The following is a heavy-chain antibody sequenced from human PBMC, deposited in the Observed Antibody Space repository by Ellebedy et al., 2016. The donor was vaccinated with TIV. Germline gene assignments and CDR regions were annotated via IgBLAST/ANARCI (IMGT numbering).Heavy chain of an antibody. Sequence: TFSSYAMSWVRQPPGKGLEWIGTIYYSGSTYYNPSLKSRVSISVDTSKNQFSLKLSSVTAADTVVYYCARSPRGDGDYWGQGTLVTVSS. CDR1: TFSSYA. CDR3: ARSPRGDGDY. D-gene: IGHD4-17*01. V-gene: IGHV4-39*01. CDR2: IYYSGST. J-gene: IGHJ4*02.